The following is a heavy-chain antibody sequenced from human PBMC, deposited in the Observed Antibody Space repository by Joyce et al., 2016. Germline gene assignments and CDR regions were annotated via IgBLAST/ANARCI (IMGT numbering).Heavy chain of an antibody. CDR2: ISWNSGSI. J-gene: IGHJ6*02. CDR1: GFTFDEYA. V-gene: IGHV3-9*01. CDR3: VKAGGSYPLYYYYGMDV. Sequence: EVQLVESGGGLVQPGRSLRLSCAASGFTFDEYAMHWVRQVPGNGLEWVSGISWNSGSIGYADSVKGRFTISRDNAKNSLSLQMNSLRAEDTALYYCVKAGGSYPLYYYYGMDVWGQGTTVTVSS. D-gene: IGHD1-26*01.